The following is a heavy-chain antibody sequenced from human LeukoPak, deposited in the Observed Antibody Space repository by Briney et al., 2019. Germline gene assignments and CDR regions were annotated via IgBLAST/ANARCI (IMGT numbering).Heavy chain of an antibody. Sequence: ASVRVSCKASGYTFTSYDINWVRQATGQGLEWMGWMNPNSGNTGYAQKFQGRVTMTRNTSISTAYMELSSLRSEDTAVYYCARGDGPGYGMDVWGQGTTVTVSS. CDR2: MNPNSGNT. J-gene: IGHJ6*02. CDR3: ARGDGPGYGMDV. V-gene: IGHV1-8*01. CDR1: GYTFTSYD.